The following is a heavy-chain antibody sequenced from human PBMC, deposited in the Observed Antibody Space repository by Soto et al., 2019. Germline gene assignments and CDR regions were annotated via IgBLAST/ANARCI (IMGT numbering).Heavy chain of an antibody. CDR3: ARYAAGTSTTIDY. V-gene: IGHV4-39*01. CDR1: GGSISSSSYY. CDR2: IYYSGST. J-gene: IGHJ4*02. Sequence: QLQLQESGPGLVKPSETLSLTCTVSGGSISSSSYYWGWIRQPPGKGLEWIGSIYYSGSTYYNPSLKIRVTISVDTSKNQFSLKLSSVTAADTAVYYCARYAAGTSTTIDYWGQGTLVTVSS. D-gene: IGHD2-2*01.